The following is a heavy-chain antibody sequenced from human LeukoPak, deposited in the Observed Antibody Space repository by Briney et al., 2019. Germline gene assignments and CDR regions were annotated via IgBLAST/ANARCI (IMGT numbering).Heavy chain of an antibody. CDR1: GGSISSYY. J-gene: IGHJ3*02. CDR3: ARDRNDAFDI. D-gene: IGHD1-14*01. V-gene: IGHV4-59*12. Sequence: SETLSLTCTVSGGSISSYYWSWIRQPPGKGLEWIGYIYYSGTTYYNPSLKSRVTISVDTSKNQISLKLSSVSAADTAVYYCARDRNDAFDIWGQGTMVTVSS. CDR2: IYYSGTT.